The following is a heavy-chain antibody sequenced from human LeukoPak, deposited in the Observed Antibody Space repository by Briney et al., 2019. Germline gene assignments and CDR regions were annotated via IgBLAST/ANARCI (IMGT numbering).Heavy chain of an antibody. Sequence: GGSLRLSCAASGFTFSSYGMHWVRQAPGKGLEWVAVISYDGSNKYYADSVKGRFTISRDNSKNTLYLQMNSLRAEDTAVYYCAKGGGDMGIAPYWGQGTLVTVSS. CDR3: AKGGGDMGIAPY. V-gene: IGHV3-30*18. D-gene: IGHD6-13*01. CDR2: ISYDGSNK. J-gene: IGHJ4*02. CDR1: GFTFSSYG.